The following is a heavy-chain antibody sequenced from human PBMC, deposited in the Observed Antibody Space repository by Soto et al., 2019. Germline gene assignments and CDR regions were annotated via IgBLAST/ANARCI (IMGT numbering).Heavy chain of an antibody. CDR1: GGSMRSNNR. CDR3: AREILTGYYPAGWFDP. D-gene: IGHD3-9*01. CDR2: IFHSGST. J-gene: IGHJ5*02. Sequence: SETLSLTCAVSGGSMRSNNRWSWVRQPPGKGLEWIGEIFHSGSTNYNPSLKTRVTISVDKSKNQFSLKLTSVTAADTAVYYCAREILTGYYPAGWFDPWGQGTLVTVSS. V-gene: IGHV4-4*02.